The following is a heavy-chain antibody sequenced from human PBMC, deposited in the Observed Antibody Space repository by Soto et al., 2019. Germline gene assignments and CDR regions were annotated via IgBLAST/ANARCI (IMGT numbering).Heavy chain of an antibody. Sequence: QVQLVHSGAEVKKPGASVKVSCKASGYTFTSYGISWFRQAPGQGLEWRGWISAYNGNSNYAQKLQGRVTMTTDTPTSTAYMEWRSLRSDHTSGYYCARDPSLSSDYWGQGTLVTGSS. V-gene: IGHV1-18*01. CDR1: GYTFTSYG. CDR3: ARDPSLSSDY. CDR2: ISAYNGNS. J-gene: IGHJ4*02.